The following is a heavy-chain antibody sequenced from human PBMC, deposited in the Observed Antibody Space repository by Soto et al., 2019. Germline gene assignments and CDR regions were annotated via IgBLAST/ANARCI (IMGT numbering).Heavy chain of an antibody. J-gene: IGHJ4*02. V-gene: IGHV3-33*05. CDR2: VSYDGTKT. CDR3: ARELRSYSGAYSDH. D-gene: IGHD1-26*01. CDR1: GFTFKNYG. Sequence: GGSLRLSCVGSGFTFKNYGMRWVRQAPGKGLEWLAVVSYDGTKTMYTDSVKGRISISRDNARNTLFLQMDSLTAEDTALYYCARELRSYSGAYSDHWGQGTPVTVSS.